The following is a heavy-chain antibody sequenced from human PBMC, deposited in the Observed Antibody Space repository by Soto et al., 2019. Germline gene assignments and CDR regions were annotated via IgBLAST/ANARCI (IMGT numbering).Heavy chain of an antibody. J-gene: IGHJ4*02. CDR3: SRVLLRATGLAF. CDR2: INIDGKTT. CDR1: GFTLSNYW. D-gene: IGHD3-10*01. Sequence: EVQLVESGGGLVQPGGSLRLSCSASGFTLSNYWMHWVRQAPGKGLVWVSRINIDGKTTNYADSVKGRFTISRDNTQNTLYLQMNSLRAEDTAVYYCSRVLLRATGLAFWSQGTLVTVSS. V-gene: IGHV3-74*01.